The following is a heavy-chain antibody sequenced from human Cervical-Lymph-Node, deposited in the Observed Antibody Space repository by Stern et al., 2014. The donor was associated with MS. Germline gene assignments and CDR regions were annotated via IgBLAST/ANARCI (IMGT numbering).Heavy chain of an antibody. Sequence: VQLVESGGGVVQPGTSLRLSCAASGFTFSGYGMHWVRQAPGKGLGWVAVIWYDGSKKYYADSVKGRFTVSRENSKNTLYLQMNSLSADDTAVYYCARGRGADYGGNTGYFDYWGQGTLVTVSS. CDR3: ARGRGADYGGNTGYFDY. V-gene: IGHV3-33*01. J-gene: IGHJ4*02. CDR2: IWYDGSKK. CDR1: GFTFSGYG. D-gene: IGHD4-23*01.